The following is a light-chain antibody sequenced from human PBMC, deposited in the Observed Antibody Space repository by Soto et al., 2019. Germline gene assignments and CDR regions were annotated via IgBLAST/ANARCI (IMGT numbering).Light chain of an antibody. V-gene: IGKV3-20*01. Sequence: EIVLTQSPGTLSLSPGERATLSCRAIQSVSSDYLAWFQQKPGQAPRLLIFGASNRDTGIPDRFSGSGSGTDFTLTISRLEPEDFAMYYCQQYGSSPGTFGQGTKV. CDR1: QSVSSDY. J-gene: IGKJ1*01. CDR3: QQYGSSPGT. CDR2: GAS.